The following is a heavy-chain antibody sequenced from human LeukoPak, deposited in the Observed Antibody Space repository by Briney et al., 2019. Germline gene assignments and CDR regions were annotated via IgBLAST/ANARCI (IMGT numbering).Heavy chain of an antibody. Sequence: GGSLRLSCAASGFTASTYGVSWVRQAPGKGLQWVSAIIGGAGYTFYAYSVKGRFTISRDNSWNSLYLQMNSLRADDTAVYYCAKGSRTGQFPMDVWGQGTTVTVSS. CDR1: GFTASTYG. CDR2: IIGGAGYT. D-gene: IGHD1-1*01. CDR3: AKGSRTGQFPMDV. J-gene: IGHJ6*02. V-gene: IGHV3-23*01.